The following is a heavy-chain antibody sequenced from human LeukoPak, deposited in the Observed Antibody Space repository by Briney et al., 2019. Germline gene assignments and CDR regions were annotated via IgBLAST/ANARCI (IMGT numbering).Heavy chain of an antibody. CDR1: AGTFSSYA. V-gene: IGHV1-69*05. CDR3: ARETRSVTIFGVVIIEYYFHY. Sequence: SVKVSCKASAGTFSSYAISWVRQAPGQGLEWMGRIIPIFGTANYAQKFQGRVTITTDESTSTAYMELSSLRSEDTAVYYCARETRSVTIFGVVIIEYYFHYWVQGTLVTVSS. CDR2: IIPIFGTA. J-gene: IGHJ4*02. D-gene: IGHD3-3*01.